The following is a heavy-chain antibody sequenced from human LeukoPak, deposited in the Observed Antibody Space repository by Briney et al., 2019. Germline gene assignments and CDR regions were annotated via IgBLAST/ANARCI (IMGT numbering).Heavy chain of an antibody. CDR1: GYSISSGSY. CDR3: ARKDGSGGDFDY. V-gene: IGHV4-38-2*02. Sequence: SETLSLTCTVSGYSISSGSYWGWIRPPPGKGLEWIGSIYHSGSTYYNPSLKSRVTISVDTSKNQFSLKLSSVTAADTAVYYCARKDGSGGDFDYWGQGTLVTVSS. J-gene: IGHJ4*02. CDR2: IYHSGST. D-gene: IGHD3-10*01.